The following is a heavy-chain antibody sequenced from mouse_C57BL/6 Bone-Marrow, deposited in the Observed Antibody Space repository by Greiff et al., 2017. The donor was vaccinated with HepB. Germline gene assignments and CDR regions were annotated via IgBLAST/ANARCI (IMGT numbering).Heavy chain of an antibody. V-gene: IGHV1-81*01. CDR3: ARQKATVVEAGFAY. CDR1: GYTFTSYG. CDR2: IYPRSGNT. J-gene: IGHJ3*01. D-gene: IGHD1-1*01. Sequence: VKLQESGAELARPGASVKLSCKASGYTFTSYGISWVKQRTGQGLEWIGEIYPRSGNTYYNEKFKGKATLTADKSSSTAYMERRSLTSEDSAVYFCARQKATVVEAGFAYWGQGTLVTVSA.